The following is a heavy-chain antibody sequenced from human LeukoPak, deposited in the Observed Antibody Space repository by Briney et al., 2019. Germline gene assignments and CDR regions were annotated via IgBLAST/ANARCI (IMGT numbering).Heavy chain of an antibody. J-gene: IGHJ3*02. Sequence: GGSLRLSCAASGFTFSSYSMNWVRQAPGKGLEWVSSISSSSSYIYYADSVKGRFTISRDNAKNSLYLQMNSLRAEDTAVYFCASGGPRDAFDIWGQGTMVTVST. CDR1: GFTFSSYS. CDR3: ASGGPRDAFDI. V-gene: IGHV3-21*01. CDR2: ISSSSSYI. D-gene: IGHD2-15*01.